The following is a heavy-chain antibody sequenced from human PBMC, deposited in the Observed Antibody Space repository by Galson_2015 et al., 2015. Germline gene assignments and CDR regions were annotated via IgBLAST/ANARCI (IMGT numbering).Heavy chain of an antibody. CDR2: ISSSSSYI. CDR1: GFTFSSYS. CDR3: ARDVEDIVVVPPHYFDY. D-gene: IGHD2-2*01. Sequence: SLRLSCEASGFTFSSYSMNWVRQAPGKGLEWVSSISSSSSYIYYADSVKGRFTISRDNAKNSLYLQMNSLRAEDTAVYYCARDVEDIVVVPPHYFDYWGQGTLVTVSS. J-gene: IGHJ4*02. V-gene: IGHV3-21*01.